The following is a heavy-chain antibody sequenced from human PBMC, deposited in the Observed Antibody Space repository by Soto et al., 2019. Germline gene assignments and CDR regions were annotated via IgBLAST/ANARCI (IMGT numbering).Heavy chain of an antibody. Sequence: EVQVVESGGGLVQPGGSLRLSCEASGFTFSTYWMSWVRQAPGKGLEWVANINQDGSAKYYVDSVKGRFTISRDNAKNSVYLQMNSLRAEDTAVYYCARERTFDIWGQGTMVTVSS. V-gene: IGHV3-7*01. CDR1: GFTFSTYW. CDR3: ARERTFDI. CDR2: INQDGSAK. J-gene: IGHJ3*02.